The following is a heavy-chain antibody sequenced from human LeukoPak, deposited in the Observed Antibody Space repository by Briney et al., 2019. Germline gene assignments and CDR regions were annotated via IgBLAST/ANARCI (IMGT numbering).Heavy chain of an antibody. CDR2: ISGSGGST. J-gene: IGHJ4*02. V-gene: IGHV3-23*01. Sequence: GGSLRLSCAASGFTFSSYVMSWVRQAPGKGLEWVSAISGSGGSTYYADSVKGRFTISRDNSRNTLYLQMNSLRAEDTAVYYCAKEFVRDPSDRITMVRGVDYWGQGTLVTVSS. CDR1: GFTFSSYV. D-gene: IGHD3-10*01. CDR3: AKEFVRDPSDRITMVRGVDY.